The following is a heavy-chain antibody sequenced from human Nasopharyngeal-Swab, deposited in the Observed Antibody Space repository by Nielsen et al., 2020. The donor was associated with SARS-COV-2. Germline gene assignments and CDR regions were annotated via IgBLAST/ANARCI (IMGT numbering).Heavy chain of an antibody. CDR1: GFTFNIHA. V-gene: IGHV3-23*01. CDR2: ISASGGST. CDR3: AKDDVVRGDAFDI. Sequence: GESLKIPCIASGFTFNIHAMAWVRRTPGRGLQWVSGISASGGSTYYTDSVKGRFAVSRDNSRNTLYLHMHSLRVEDTALYYCAKDDVVRGDAFDIWGQGAMVTVSS. D-gene: IGHD3-10*01. J-gene: IGHJ3*02.